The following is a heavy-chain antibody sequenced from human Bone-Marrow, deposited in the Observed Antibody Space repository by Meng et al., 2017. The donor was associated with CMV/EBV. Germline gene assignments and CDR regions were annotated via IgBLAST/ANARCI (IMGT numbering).Heavy chain of an antibody. Sequence: KAYGYTFTRYFMHWVRQAPGQGPEWMGIINPSGGTTTYAQKFQGRVTMTRDTSTSTVYMELSNLRSDDTAVYYCARGDYGGNSGFDPWGQGTLVTVSS. CDR3: ARGDYGGNSGFDP. V-gene: IGHV1-46*01. J-gene: IGHJ5*02. D-gene: IGHD4-23*01. CDR2: INPSGGTT. CDR1: GYTFTRYF.